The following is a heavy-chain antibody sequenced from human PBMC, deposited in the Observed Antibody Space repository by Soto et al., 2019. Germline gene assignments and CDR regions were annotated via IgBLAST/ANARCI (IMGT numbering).Heavy chain of an antibody. Sequence: QVQLVESGGGVVQPGRSLRLSCAASGFTFSSYGMHWVRQAPGKGLEWVAVIWLDGSNKYYADSVKGRFTISRDNSKNPLYLQMNSLSAEDTAVYYCARGLWSFDYWGQGNLVTVSS. CDR1: GFTFSSYG. CDR3: ARGLWSFDY. CDR2: IWLDGSNK. D-gene: IGHD5-18*01. J-gene: IGHJ4*02. V-gene: IGHV3-33*01.